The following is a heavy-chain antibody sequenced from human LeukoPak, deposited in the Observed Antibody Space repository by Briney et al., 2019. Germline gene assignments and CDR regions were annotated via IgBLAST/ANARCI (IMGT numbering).Heavy chain of an antibody. CDR1: GYTFTGYY. J-gene: IGHJ4*02. CDR2: INPNSGGT. CDR3: ARVSVQYYYGSGSYYNVYFDY. Sequence: ASVKVSCKASGYTFTGYYMHWVRQAPGQGLEWMGWINPNSGGTNYAQKFQGRVTMTRDTFISTAYMELSRLRSDDTAVYYCARVSVQYYYGSGSYYNVYFDYWGQGTLVTVSS. D-gene: IGHD3-10*01. V-gene: IGHV1-2*02.